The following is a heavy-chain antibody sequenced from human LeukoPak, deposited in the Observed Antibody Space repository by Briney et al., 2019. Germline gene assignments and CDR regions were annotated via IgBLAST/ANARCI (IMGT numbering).Heavy chain of an antibody. CDR2: ISGSGGST. CDR1: GFTFSSYA. J-gene: IGHJ3*02. Sequence: GGSLRLSCAASGFTFSSYAMSWVRQAPGKGLEWVSAISGSGGSTYYADSVKGRFTISRDNSKNTLYLQMNSLRAEDTAVYYCAKWITMIVVVITDAFDIWGQGTMVTVSS. D-gene: IGHD3-22*01. CDR3: AKWITMIVVVITDAFDI. V-gene: IGHV3-23*01.